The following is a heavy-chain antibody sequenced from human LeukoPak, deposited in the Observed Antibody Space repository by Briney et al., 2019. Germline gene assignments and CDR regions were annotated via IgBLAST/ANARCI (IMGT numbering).Heavy chain of an antibody. J-gene: IGHJ3*02. CDR3: ARDRGGLDAFDI. CDR2: ISGSGDSP. Sequence: GGSLRLSCAASGFTFSKFVLTWVRQAPGKGLEWVSSISGSGDSPNYADSVKGRFTISRDNSKNTLYLQMNSLRADDTAVYYCARDRGGLDAFDIWGQGTMVTVSS. CDR1: GFTFSKFV. D-gene: IGHD3-10*01. V-gene: IGHV3-23*01.